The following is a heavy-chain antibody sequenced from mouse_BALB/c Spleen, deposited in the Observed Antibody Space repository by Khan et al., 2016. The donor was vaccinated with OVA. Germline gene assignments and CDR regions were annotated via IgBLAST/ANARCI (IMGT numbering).Heavy chain of an antibody. Sequence: QLQESGPGLVKPSQSLSLTCTVTGYSITSDYAWNWIRQFPGNKLEWMGYISYSGSTSYNPSLKSRISITRDTSKNQFFLQLNSVTTEDTATYYCARDYGSSYYYFDYWGQGTTLIVSS. D-gene: IGHD1-1*01. V-gene: IGHV3-2*02. CDR1: GYSITSDYA. CDR2: ISYSGST. CDR3: ARDYGSSYYYFDY. J-gene: IGHJ2*01.